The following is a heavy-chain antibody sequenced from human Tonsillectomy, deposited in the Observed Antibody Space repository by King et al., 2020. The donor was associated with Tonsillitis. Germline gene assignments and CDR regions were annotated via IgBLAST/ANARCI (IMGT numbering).Heavy chain of an antibody. Sequence: VQLVESGGGLVQPGGSLRLSCAASGFTFSTYAMSWLRQAPGKGLEWVSGISDSGGHTYYADSVKGRFTISRDNSKSTLYLQMNSLRAEDTAVYYCARTVTNRFDYWGQGTLVTVSS. V-gene: IGHV3-23*04. CDR3: ARTVTNRFDY. CDR1: GFTFSTYA. J-gene: IGHJ4*02. D-gene: IGHD4-17*01. CDR2: ISDSGGHT.